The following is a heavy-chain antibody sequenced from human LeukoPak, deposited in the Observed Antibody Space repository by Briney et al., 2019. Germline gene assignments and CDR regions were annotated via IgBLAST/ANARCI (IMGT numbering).Heavy chain of an antibody. J-gene: IGHJ4*02. Sequence: PGGSLRLSCAVSGFTFSSYEMNWVRQAPGKGLEWVSHISSSGSAIYYADSVKGRFTISRDNAKNSLYLQMNSLRAEDTAVYYCARANYYDTSGFDYWGQGTLVTVSS. CDR2: ISSSGSAI. CDR3: ARANYYDTSGFDY. D-gene: IGHD3-22*01. CDR1: GFTFSSYE. V-gene: IGHV3-48*03.